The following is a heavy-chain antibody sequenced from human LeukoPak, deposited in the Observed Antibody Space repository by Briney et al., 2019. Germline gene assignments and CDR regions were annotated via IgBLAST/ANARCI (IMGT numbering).Heavy chain of an antibody. V-gene: IGHV3-48*04. D-gene: IGHD2-15*01. Sequence: YIISSSRTIYYAHSVKGRFTISRDNANISLYLQMNSLRAEDTAVYYCASGEGGTDNAFDIWGQGTMVTVSS. J-gene: IGHJ3*02. CDR2: IISSSRTI. CDR3: ASGEGGTDNAFDI.